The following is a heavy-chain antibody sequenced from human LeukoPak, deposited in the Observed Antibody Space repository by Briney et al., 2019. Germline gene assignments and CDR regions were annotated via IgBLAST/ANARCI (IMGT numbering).Heavy chain of an antibody. CDR3: ARGAVRGGTNFDY. Sequence: SQTLSLTCAISGDSVSGSPAVWNWIRQSPSRGLEWLGRAYYRSKCYIDYAVSVKGRITITPDTSKNQFSLQLNSVTPEDTAVYYCARGAVRGGTNFDYWGQGTLVTVSS. V-gene: IGHV6-1*01. J-gene: IGHJ4*02. CDR2: AYYRSKCYI. D-gene: IGHD3-10*01. CDR1: GDSVSGSPAV.